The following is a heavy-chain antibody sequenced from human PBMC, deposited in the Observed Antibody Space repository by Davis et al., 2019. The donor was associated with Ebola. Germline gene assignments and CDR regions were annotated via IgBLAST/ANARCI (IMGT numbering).Heavy chain of an antibody. CDR2: VHNSGST. CDR3: AGANSGLTSDWFDP. CDR1: GGSISFYY. Sequence: MPSETLSLTCSISGGSISFYYWSWIRQSPGKGLEWLGYVHNSGSTNYNPSLKSRVTMSIDTSNNQISLTLTSVTAADPAVYYCAGANSGLTSDWFDPWGQGTLVTVSS. D-gene: IGHD6-25*01. V-gene: IGHV4-59*01. J-gene: IGHJ5*02.